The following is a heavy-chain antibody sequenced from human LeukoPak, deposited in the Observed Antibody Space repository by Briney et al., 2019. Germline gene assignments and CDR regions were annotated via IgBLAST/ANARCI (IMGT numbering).Heavy chain of an antibody. CDR2: INPNSGGT. CDR1: GYTFTGYY. D-gene: IGHD3-3*01. CDR3: ASARTDTIFGVVVDYYYYMDV. J-gene: IGHJ6*03. V-gene: IGHV1-2*02. Sequence: ASVKVSCKVSGYTFTGYYMHWVRQAPGQGLEWMGWINPNSGGTNYAQKFQGRVTMTRDTSISTAYMELRRLRSADTAVYYCASARTDTIFGVVVDYYYYMDVWGKGTTVTVSS.